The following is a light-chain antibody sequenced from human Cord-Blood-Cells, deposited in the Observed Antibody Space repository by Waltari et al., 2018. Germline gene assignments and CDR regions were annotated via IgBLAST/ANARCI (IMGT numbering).Light chain of an antibody. CDR1: QSISSY. Sequence: DIQMTQSPSSRSASVGDRVTITCRASQSISSYLNWYQQKPGKAPKLLIYAASSLQSGVPSRFSGSGSGTDFTLTISSLQPEDFATYYCQQSYSTLRTFGQGTKVEIK. CDR2: AAS. V-gene: IGKV1-39*01. CDR3: QQSYSTLRT. J-gene: IGKJ1*01.